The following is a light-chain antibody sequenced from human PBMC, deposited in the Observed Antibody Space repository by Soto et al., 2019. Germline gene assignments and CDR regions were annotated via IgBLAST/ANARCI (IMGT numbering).Light chain of an antibody. J-gene: IGKJ1*01. CDR3: QQYNTFWT. CDR2: DVS. Sequence: DIQMTQSPCTLSASVGDRVTITCRASQSISSWLAWYQQKPGKAPKLLIYDVSSLESGVPSRFSGSGSGTEFTLTISSLQPDDFATYYCQQYNTFWTFGQGTKVDIK. CDR1: QSISSW. V-gene: IGKV1-5*01.